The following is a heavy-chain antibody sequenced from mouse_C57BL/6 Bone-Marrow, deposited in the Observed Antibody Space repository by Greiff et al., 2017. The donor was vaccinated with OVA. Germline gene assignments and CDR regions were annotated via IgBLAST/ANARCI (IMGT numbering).Heavy chain of an antibody. CDR2: LNPNNGGT. V-gene: IGHV1-26*01. CDR3: ARHYAGDY. Sequence: VQLQQSGPELVKPGASVKISCKASGYTFTDYYMNWVKQSHGQSLEWIGDLNPNNGGTSYNQKFKGKATLTVDKSSSTAYMELRSLTSEDSAVYYCARHYAGDYWGQGTTLTVSS. D-gene: IGHD1-1*02. CDR1: GYTFTDYY. J-gene: IGHJ2*01.